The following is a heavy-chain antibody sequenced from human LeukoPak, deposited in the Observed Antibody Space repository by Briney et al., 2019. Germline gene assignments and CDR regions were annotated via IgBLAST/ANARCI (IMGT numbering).Heavy chain of an antibody. D-gene: IGHD3-22*01. CDR1: GYTFTSYG. J-gene: IGHJ4*02. V-gene: IGHV1-18*01. CDR2: ISAYNGNT. CDR3: ARGPINYYDSSGYYPDFDY. Sequence: ASVKVSCKASGYTFTSYGISWVRQAPGQGFEWMGWISAYNGNTNYAQKLQGRVTMTTDTSTSTAYMELRSLRSDDTAVYYCARGPINYYDSSGYYPDFDYWGQGTLVTVSS.